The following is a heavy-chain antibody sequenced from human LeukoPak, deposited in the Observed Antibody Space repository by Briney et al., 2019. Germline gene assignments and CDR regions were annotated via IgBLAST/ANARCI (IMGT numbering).Heavy chain of an antibody. CDR2: MNPNSGNT. CDR1: GYTFTSYD. CDR3: ARVLPAYSYGLDAFDI. V-gene: IGHV1-8*01. D-gene: IGHD5-18*01. Sequence: ASVKVSCMASGYTFTSYDINWVRQATGQGLEWMGWMNPNSGNTGYAQKFQGRVTMTRNTSISTAYMELSSLRSEDTAVYYCARVLPAYSYGLDAFDIWGQGTMVTVSS. J-gene: IGHJ3*02.